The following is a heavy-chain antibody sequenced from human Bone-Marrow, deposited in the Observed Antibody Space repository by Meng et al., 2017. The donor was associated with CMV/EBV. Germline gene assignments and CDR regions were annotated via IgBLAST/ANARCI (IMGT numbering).Heavy chain of an antibody. CDR2: IYHSGST. J-gene: IGHJ4*02. CDR1: GGSVSSGGYY. CDR3: ARDWVAVAGLDY. V-gene: IGHV4-61*08. Sequence: SETLSLTCTVSGGSVSSGGYYWSWIRQPPGKGLEWIGYIYHSGSTNYNPSLKSRVTISVDTSKKQFSLKLSSVTAADTAVYYCARDWVAVAGLDYWGQGTLVTVSS. D-gene: IGHD6-19*01.